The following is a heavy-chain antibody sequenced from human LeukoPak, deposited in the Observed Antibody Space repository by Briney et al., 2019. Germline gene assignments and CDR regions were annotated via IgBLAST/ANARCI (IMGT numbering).Heavy chain of an antibody. Sequence: PGGSLRLSCAASGFTFDDYAMHWVRQAPGKGLEWVSGISWNSGSIGYADSVKGRFTISRDNAKNSLYLQMNSLRAEDTALYYCAKDISGRYRSGGSCYVFHYWGQGTLVTVSS. D-gene: IGHD2-15*01. CDR2: ISWNSGSI. CDR3: AKDISGRYRSGGSCYVFHY. CDR1: GFTFDDYA. V-gene: IGHV3-9*01. J-gene: IGHJ4*02.